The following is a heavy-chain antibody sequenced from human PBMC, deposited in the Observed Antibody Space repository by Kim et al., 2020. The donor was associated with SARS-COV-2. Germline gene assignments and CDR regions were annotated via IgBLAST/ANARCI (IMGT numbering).Heavy chain of an antibody. D-gene: IGHD2-21*01. CDR3: ATDLAKLLASRY. CDR1: GFTFRIYA. V-gene: IGHV3-30-3*01. CDR2: ISSDGTNK. J-gene: IGHJ4*03. Sequence: GGSLRLSCAVSGFTFRIYALYWVRQAPGKGPERVLVISSDGTNKYYSDSVKGRSIITRDNSKETPYFHMNSLRIDDMALYDCATDLAKLLASRY.